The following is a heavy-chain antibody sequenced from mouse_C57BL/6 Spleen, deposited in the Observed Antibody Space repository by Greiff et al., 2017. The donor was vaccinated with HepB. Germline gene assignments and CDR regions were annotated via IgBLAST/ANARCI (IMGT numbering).Heavy chain of an antibody. J-gene: IGHJ2*01. V-gene: IGHV1-59*01. Sequence: QVQLQQPGAELVRPGTSVKLSCKASGYTFTSYWMHWVKQRPGQGLEWIGVIDPSDSYTNYNQKFKGKATLTVDKSSSTAYMQLSSLTSEDSAVYYCARHYGSSYRFDYWGQGTTLTVSS. D-gene: IGHD1-1*01. CDR2: IDPSDSYT. CDR3: ARHYGSSYRFDY. CDR1: GYTFTSYW.